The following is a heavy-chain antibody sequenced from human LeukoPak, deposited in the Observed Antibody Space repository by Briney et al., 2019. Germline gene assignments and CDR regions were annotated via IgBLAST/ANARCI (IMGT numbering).Heavy chain of an antibody. V-gene: IGHV3-74*01. Sequence: PGGSLRLSCAASGFTFSNHWMHWVRQAPGKGLVWVSRVNGDGSSTDYADSVKGRFTISRDNARNSLYLQMNSLRAEDTAVYYCARDNYDSSGPYYFDYWGQGTLVTVSS. CDR3: ARDNYDSSGPYYFDY. CDR2: VNGDGSST. CDR1: GFTFSNHW. D-gene: IGHD3-22*01. J-gene: IGHJ4*02.